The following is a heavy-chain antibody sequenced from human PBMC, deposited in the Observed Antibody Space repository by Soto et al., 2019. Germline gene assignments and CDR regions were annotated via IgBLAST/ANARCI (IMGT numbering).Heavy chain of an antibody. V-gene: IGHV1-18*01. Sequence: QVQLVQSGAEVKEPAASVRVSCKASAYTFVIYGISWVRQAPGQGLEWMGWISTYNDNTKYAQKFQGRVTMTTDPSTSKVYMELRSLRSDDTAVSYCSSAAQKWLVAAFDIWGQGTMVTLSS. D-gene: IGHD6-19*01. J-gene: IGHJ3*02. CDR1: AYTFVIYG. CDR2: ISTYNDNT. CDR3: SSAAQKWLVAAFDI.